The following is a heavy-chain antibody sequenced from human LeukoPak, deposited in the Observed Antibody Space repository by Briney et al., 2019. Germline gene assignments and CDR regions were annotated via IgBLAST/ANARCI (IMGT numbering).Heavy chain of an antibody. CDR2: IYYSGST. J-gene: IGHJ5*02. V-gene: IGHV4-30-4*01. Sequence: SQTLSLTCTVSGGSISSGDYYWSWIRQPPGKGLEWIGYIYYSGSTYYNPSLKSRVTISVDTSKNQFSLKLSSVTAADTAVYYSASSGSYSNYGFDPWGQGTLVTVSS. D-gene: IGHD4-11*01. CDR3: ASSGSYSNYGFDP. CDR1: GGSISSGDYY.